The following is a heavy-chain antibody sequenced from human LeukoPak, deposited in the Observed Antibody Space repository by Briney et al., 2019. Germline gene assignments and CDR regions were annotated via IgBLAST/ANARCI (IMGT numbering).Heavy chain of an antibody. V-gene: IGHV4-39*07. CDR3: ARDPRYSGSSGGDY. J-gene: IGHJ4*02. Sequence: PSETLSLTCTVSGGSISSSSYYWGWIRQPPGKGLEWIGSIYYSGSTYYNPSLKSRVTISVDTSKNQFSLKLSSVTAADTAVYYCARDPRYSGSSGGDYWGQGTLVTVSS. CDR2: IYYSGST. CDR1: GGSISSSSYY. D-gene: IGHD1-26*01.